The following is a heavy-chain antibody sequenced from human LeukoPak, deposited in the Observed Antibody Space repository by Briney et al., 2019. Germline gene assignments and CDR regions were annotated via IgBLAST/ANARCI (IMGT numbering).Heavy chain of an antibody. CDR1: GGSFSGYY. CDR3: ARGASYYDFWSGYRLDY. D-gene: IGHD3-3*01. Sequence: PSETLSLTCAVYGGSFSGYYWSWIRQPPGKGLEWIGEINHSGSTNYNPSLKSRVTISVDTSKNQFSLKLSSVTAADTAVYYCARGASYYDFWSGYRLDYWGQGTLVTVSS. J-gene: IGHJ4*02. V-gene: IGHV4-34*01. CDR2: INHSGST.